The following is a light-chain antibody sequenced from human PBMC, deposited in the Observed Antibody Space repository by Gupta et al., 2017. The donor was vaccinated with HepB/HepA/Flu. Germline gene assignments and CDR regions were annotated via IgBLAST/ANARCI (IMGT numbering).Light chain of an antibody. CDR3: QVWDSSSDLLV. CDR2: DDS. CDR1: NIGSKS. Sequence: SYVLTQPPSVSVAPGKTARINCGGNNIGSKSEHWYQQKQGQATVLVVYDDSDRPSGIPERFSGSNSGNTATLTISGVEAGDEADYYCQVWDSSSDLLVFGTGTKVTVL. V-gene: IGLV3-21*03. J-gene: IGLJ1*01.